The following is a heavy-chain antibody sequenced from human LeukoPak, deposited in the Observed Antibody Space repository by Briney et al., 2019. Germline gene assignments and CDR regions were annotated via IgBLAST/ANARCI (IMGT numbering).Heavy chain of an antibody. D-gene: IGHD6-13*01. V-gene: IGHV1-8*01. CDR3: ARGIAAATVYYYYYMDV. Sequence: ASVKVSCKASGYTFTSYDINWVRQATGQGLEGLGWMNPNSGNTGYAQKFQGRVTMTRNTSISTAYMELSSLRSEDTAVYYCARGIAAATVYYYYYMDVWGKGTTVTVSS. CDR2: MNPNSGNT. J-gene: IGHJ6*03. CDR1: GYTFTSYD.